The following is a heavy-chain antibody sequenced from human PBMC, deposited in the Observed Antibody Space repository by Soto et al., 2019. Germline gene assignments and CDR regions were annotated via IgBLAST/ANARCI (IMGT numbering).Heavy chain of an antibody. CDR3: TKAPMVERVYAPFDC. D-gene: IGHD2-8*01. CDR1: GFTFSSYA. CDR2: ISSSGANT. Sequence: PGGSLRLSCAASGFTFSSYALTWVRQAPGKGLEWVSAISSSGANTYYSGSVKGRFTISRDNSKNTVYLQMNNLRAEDTALYYCTKAPMVERVYAPFDCWGQGSLVTVSS. J-gene: IGHJ4*02. V-gene: IGHV3-23*01.